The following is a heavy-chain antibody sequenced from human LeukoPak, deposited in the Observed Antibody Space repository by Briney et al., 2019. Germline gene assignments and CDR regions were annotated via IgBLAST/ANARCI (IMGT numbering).Heavy chain of an antibody. J-gene: IGHJ4*02. V-gene: IGHV3-23*01. CDR2: TRVSGGRT. D-gene: IGHD3-22*01. Sequence: GGSLRLSCAASGFTFSSYAMSWVRQAPGKGLEWVSATRVSGGRTSYADSVTGPLTISRDNSKNTLYLQMNSLRAEDTAVYYCAKDQRTGYYYDSSGSFDYWGQGTLVTVSS. CDR1: GFTFSSYA. CDR3: AKDQRTGYYYDSSGSFDY.